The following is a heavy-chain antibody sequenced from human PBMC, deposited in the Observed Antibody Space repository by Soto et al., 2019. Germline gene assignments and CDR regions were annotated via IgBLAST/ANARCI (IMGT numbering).Heavy chain of an antibody. CDR3: VRDGSKSLSDWFDP. Sequence: SETLSVTCNVSGGSISKFYWSWIRKTAGNGLEWMGRVYSTGTTDYNPSLMSRVAMSVDISKKTFSLRLRSVTGADSGVYYCVRDGSKSLSDWFDPWGQGILVTVSS. J-gene: IGHJ5*02. D-gene: IGHD6-19*01. CDR1: GGSISKFY. V-gene: IGHV4-4*07. CDR2: VYSTGTT.